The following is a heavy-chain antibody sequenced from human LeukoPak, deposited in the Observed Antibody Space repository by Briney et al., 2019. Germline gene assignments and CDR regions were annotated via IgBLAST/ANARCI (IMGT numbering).Heavy chain of an antibody. CDR3: AKDSNWSFDY. D-gene: IGHD3-3*01. V-gene: IGHV3-30*02. Sequence: KSGGSLRLSCAASGFTFRKYGIHWVRQTPGKGLEWVAFIRNDGSDKYYGDSVKDRFTISRDNSKNTVSLHMNSLRAEDTAVYYCAKDSNWSFDYWGQGTLVTVSS. CDR1: GFTFRKYG. CDR2: IRNDGSDK. J-gene: IGHJ4*02.